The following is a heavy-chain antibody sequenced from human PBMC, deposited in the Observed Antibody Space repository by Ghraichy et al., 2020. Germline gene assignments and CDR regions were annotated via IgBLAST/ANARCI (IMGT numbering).Heavy chain of an antibody. J-gene: IGHJ6*02. CDR1: DCSIRSYS. V-gene: IGHV4-4*07. CDR3: ARGPVAGIDYYYGMDV. D-gene: IGHD6-19*01. Sequence: SETLSLTCAVSDCSIRSYSWTWIRQPPGKGLEWIWGIYTSGSTNYNPSLTSRVTMSVETSTNQFSLKLSSVTAADTAVYYCARGPVAGIDYYYGMDVWGQGTTVTVSS. CDR2: IYTSGST.